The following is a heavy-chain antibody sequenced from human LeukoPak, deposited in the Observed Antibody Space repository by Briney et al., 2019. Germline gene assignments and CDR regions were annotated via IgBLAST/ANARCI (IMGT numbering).Heavy chain of an antibody. CDR2: IRYDGSNK. CDR3: AKDVVYTPYYGGNEDY. D-gene: IGHD4-23*01. Sequence: GGSLRLSCAASGFTFSSYGMHWVRQAPGKGLEGVAFIRYDGSNKYYADSVKGRFTISRDNSKNMPYLQMNSLRAEDTAVYYCAKDVVYTPYYGGNEDYWGQGTLVTVSS. J-gene: IGHJ4*02. CDR1: GFTFSSYG. V-gene: IGHV3-30*02.